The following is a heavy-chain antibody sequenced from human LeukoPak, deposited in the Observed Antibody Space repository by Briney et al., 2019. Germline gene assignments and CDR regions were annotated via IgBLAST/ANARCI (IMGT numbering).Heavy chain of an antibody. CDR2: ISSSSSYI. V-gene: IGHV3-21*01. CDR3: ARDGTGSDAFDI. CDR1: GFTFSSYS. D-gene: IGHD1-26*01. J-gene: IGHJ3*02. Sequence: PGGSLRLSCAASGFTFSSYSMNWVRQPPGRGLEWVSSISSSSSYIYYADSVKGRFTTSRDNAKNSMYLQMNSLRAEETAVYYCARDGTGSDAFDIWGEGTMVTVSS.